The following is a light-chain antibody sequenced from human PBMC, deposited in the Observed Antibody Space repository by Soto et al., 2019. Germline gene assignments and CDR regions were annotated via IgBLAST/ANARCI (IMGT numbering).Light chain of an antibody. CDR2: GAS. Sequence: EIVLTQSPGPLSLSPGERAPLSCRASQSVSSSYLAWYQQKPGQSPRLLIYGASSRATGIPDRFSGSGSGTNLTLTISRMVPEDFAVYYCQQYGSSPYTFGQGTKLEIK. CDR3: QQYGSSPYT. J-gene: IGKJ2*01. V-gene: IGKV3-20*01. CDR1: QSVSSSY.